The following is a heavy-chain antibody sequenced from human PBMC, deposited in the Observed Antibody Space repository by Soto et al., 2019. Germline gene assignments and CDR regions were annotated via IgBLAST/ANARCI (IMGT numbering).Heavy chain of an antibody. Sequence: EVQLVESGGCLVQSGGSLKLSCVASGFTFSGAALQWVSQASGNGMEWVGRIRSIAASYATAYAASLIGRFTISRDDSKNTAYRQRNSLKTEDTAVYYCARLVEGESGDNFDSWGKGARVTVSS. J-gene: IGHJ4*02. V-gene: IGHV3-73*02. D-gene: IGHD3-16*01. CDR2: IRSIAASYAT. CDR3: ARLVEGESGDNFDS. CDR1: GFTFSGAA.